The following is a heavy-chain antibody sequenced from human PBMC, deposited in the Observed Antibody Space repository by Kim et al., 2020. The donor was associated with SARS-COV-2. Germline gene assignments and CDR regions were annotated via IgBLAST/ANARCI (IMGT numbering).Heavy chain of an antibody. CDR1: GFTFSDYY. D-gene: IGHD3-10*01. CDR2: ISSSSSYT. V-gene: IGHV3-11*06. Sequence: GGSLRLSCAASGFTFSDYYMSWIRQAPGKGLEWVSYISSSSSYTYYADSVKGRFTISRDNAKNSLYLQMNSLRAEDTAVYYCARAWRVYGSGGPSRFDPWGQGTLVTVSS. CDR3: ARAWRVYGSGGPSRFDP. J-gene: IGHJ5*02.